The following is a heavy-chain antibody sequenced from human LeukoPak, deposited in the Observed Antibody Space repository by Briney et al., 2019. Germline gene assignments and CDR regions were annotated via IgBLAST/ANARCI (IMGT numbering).Heavy chain of an antibody. Sequence: GGSLRLSCAASGFTFSSYGMHWVRQAPGKGLEWVAVISYDGGNKYYADSVKGRFTISRDNSKNTLYLQMNSLRAEDTAVYYCAKDGVGALDYWGQGTLVTVSS. V-gene: IGHV3-30*18. CDR3: AKDGVGALDY. CDR1: GFTFSSYG. CDR2: ISYDGGNK. D-gene: IGHD1-26*01. J-gene: IGHJ4*02.